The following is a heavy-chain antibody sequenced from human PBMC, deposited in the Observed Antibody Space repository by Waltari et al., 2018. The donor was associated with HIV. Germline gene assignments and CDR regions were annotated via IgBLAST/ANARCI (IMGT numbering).Heavy chain of an antibody. D-gene: IGHD1-26*01. Sequence: GQLMESGGGLVQSGGSLRRSCAASGFTFPNYWMSWVPQTPGKGLYCVAYIKDDGSEKYYMGSVKGRFTISRDNAKNSMFLQMNSLRAEDTAVYYCARIGTFPHNYAIDFWGQGTTVTVSS. CDR1: GFTFPNYW. V-gene: IGHV3-7*01. CDR3: ARIGTFPHNYAIDF. CDR2: IKDDGSEK. J-gene: IGHJ6*02.